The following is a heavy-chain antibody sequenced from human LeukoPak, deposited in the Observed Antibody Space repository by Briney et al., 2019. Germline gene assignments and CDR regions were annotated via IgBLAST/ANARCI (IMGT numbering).Heavy chain of an antibody. D-gene: IGHD3-3*01. CDR1: GYTFTSYG. CDR2: ISAYNGNT. J-gene: IGHJ4*02. CDR3: ARGAHYDFWSGDPTYYFDY. Sequence: GASVKVSCKASGYTFTSYGISWVRHAPGQGLEWMGWISAYNGNTNYAQKLQGRVTMTTDTSTSTASMELRSLRSDDTAVYYCARGAHYDFWSGDPTYYFDYWGQGTLVTVSS. V-gene: IGHV1-18*01.